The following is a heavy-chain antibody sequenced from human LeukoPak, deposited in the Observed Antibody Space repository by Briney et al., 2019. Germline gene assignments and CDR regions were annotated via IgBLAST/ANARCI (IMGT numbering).Heavy chain of an antibody. Sequence: GESLKISCKGSGYSFTTYWIGWARQMPGKGLEWMGIIYPGDSDTRYSPSFQGQVTISADKSTNTAYLQWSSLKASDTAIYYCARRPQLRSELDYWGQGTLVTVSS. CDR2: IYPGDSDT. V-gene: IGHV5-51*01. CDR1: GYSFTTYW. J-gene: IGHJ4*02. CDR3: ARRPQLRSELDY. D-gene: IGHD1-7*01.